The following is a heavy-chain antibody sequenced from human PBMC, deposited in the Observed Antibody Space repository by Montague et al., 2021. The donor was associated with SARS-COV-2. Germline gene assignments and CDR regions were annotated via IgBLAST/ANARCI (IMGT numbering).Heavy chain of an antibody. D-gene: IGHD6-19*01. J-gene: IGHJ4*01. CDR2: MKYDGSEK. CDR1: GFAFSSSW. CDR3: ARDPNSSGGNMGSF. V-gene: IGHV3-7*01. Sequence: SRRLSCAASGFAFSSSWMSWVRQSPGKGLEWVAIMKYDGSEKYYVDSVKGRFTISRDNARRSVFLQMSSLRAEDTAVYFCARDPNSSGGNMGSFWGRGTLVSVSS.